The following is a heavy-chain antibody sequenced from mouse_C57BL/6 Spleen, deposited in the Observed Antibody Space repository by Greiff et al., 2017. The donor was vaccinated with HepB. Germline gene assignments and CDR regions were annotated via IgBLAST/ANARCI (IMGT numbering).Heavy chain of an antibody. J-gene: IGHJ1*03. CDR1: GYTFTSYT. Sequence: LVESGAELARPGASVKMSCKASGYTFTSYTMHWVKQRPGQGLEWIGYINPSSGYTKYNQKFKDKATLTADKSSSTAYMQLSSLTSEDSAVYYCAREEWYFDVWGTGTTVTVSS. CDR3: AREEWYFDV. V-gene: IGHV1-4*01. CDR2: INPSSGYT.